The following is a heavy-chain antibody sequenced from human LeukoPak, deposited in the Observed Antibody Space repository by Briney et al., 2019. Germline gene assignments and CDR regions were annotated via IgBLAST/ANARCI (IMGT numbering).Heavy chain of an antibody. CDR1: GFTFSSYA. J-gene: IGHJ6*02. CDR3: ARALPIYYYYGMDV. CDR2: ISYDGSNK. Sequence: GGSLRLSCAASGFTFSSYAMHWVRQAPGKGLEWVAVISYDGSNKYYADSVKGRFTTSRDNSKNTLYLQMNSLRAEDTAVYYCARALPIYYYYGMDVWGQGTTVTVSS. V-gene: IGHV3-30-3*01. D-gene: IGHD5-24*01.